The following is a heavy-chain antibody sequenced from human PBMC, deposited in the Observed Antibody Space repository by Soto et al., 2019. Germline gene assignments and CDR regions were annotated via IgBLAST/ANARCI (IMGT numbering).Heavy chain of an antibody. CDR3: TREGYDFWSGYDLY. CDR1: GFTFGDYA. D-gene: IGHD3-3*01. Sequence: GGSLRLSCTASGFTFGDYAMSWFRQAPGKGLEWVGFIRSKAYGGTTEYAASVKGRVTISRDDSKSIAYRQMKSLKTEDTAVYYCTREGYDFWSGYDLYWGQGTLVTVSS. CDR2: IRSKAYGGTT. J-gene: IGHJ4*02. V-gene: IGHV3-49*03.